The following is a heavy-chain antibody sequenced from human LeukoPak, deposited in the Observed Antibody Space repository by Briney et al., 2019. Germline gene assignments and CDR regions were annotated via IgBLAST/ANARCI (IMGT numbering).Heavy chain of an antibody. J-gene: IGHJ6*04. D-gene: IGHD2-15*01. CDR1: GFTFSDYY. V-gene: IGHV3-11*06. CDR3: ARLYCSGGSCHKDYYYYGMDV. Sequence: PGGSLRLSCAAPGFTFSDYYMSWIRQAPGKGLEWVSYISSSSSYTNYADSVKGRFTISRDNAKNSLYLQMNSLRAEDTAVYYCARLYCSGGSCHKDYYYYGMDVWGKGTTVTVSS. CDR2: ISSSSSYT.